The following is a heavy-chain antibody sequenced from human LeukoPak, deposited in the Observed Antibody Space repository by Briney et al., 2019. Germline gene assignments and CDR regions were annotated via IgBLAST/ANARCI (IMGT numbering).Heavy chain of an antibody. D-gene: IGHD3-3*02. CDR3: ARGTSYGGAIFGVVISDYYYYYGMDV. CDR1: GGSFSGYY. CDR2: INHSGST. V-gene: IGHV4-34*01. J-gene: IGHJ6*02. Sequence: SETLSLTCAVYGGSFSGYYWSWIRQPPGKGLEWIGEINHSGSTNYNPSLKSRVTISVDTSKNQFSLKLSSVTAADTAVYYCARGTSYGGAIFGVVISDYYYYYGMDVWGQGTTVTVSS.